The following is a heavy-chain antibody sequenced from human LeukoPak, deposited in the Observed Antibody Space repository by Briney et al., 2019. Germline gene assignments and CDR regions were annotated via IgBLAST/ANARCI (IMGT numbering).Heavy chain of an antibody. CDR3: ASVGSGARRRIHAFDI. CDR2: FDPEDGET. CDR1: GYTLTELS. J-gene: IGHJ3*02. Sequence: ASVKVSCKVSGYTLTELSMHWVRQAPGKGLEWMGGFDPEDGETIYAQKFQGRVTMTEDTSTDTAYMELSSLRSEDTAVYYCASVGSGARRRIHAFDIWGQGTMVTVSS. V-gene: IGHV1-24*01. D-gene: IGHD3-10*01.